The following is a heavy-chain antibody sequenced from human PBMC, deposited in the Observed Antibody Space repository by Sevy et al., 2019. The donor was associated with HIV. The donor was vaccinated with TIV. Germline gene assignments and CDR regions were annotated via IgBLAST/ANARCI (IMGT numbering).Heavy chain of an antibody. Sequence: GGSLRLSCVASGFNFRNFWMSWVRQAPGKGLEWVADIKQDGSEAYYVDSGKGRFTISRDNAKNSLYLQMNSLRDEDTAMYFCVRDKEVGASILDAWGQGTPVTVSS. V-gene: IGHV3-7*03. CDR1: GFNFRNFW. CDR3: VRDKEVGASILDA. D-gene: IGHD1-26*01. CDR2: IKQDGSEA. J-gene: IGHJ5*02.